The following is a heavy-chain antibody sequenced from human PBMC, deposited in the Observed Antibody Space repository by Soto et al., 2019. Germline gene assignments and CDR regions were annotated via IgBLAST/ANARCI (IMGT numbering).Heavy chain of an antibody. D-gene: IGHD1-26*01. CDR2: IIPIFGTA. J-gene: IGHJ4*02. Sequence: QVQLVQSGAEVKKPGSSVKVSCKASGGTFSSYAISWVRQAPGQGLEWMGGIIPIFGTANYAQKFQGRVTITADESTSTAYTELSSLRSEDTAVYYCARGWGLVGATHFDYWGQGTLVTVSS. CDR1: GGTFSSYA. V-gene: IGHV1-69*01. CDR3: ARGWGLVGATHFDY.